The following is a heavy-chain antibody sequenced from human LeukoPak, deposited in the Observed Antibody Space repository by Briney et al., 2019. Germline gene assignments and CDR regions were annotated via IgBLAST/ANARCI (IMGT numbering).Heavy chain of an antibody. CDR3: TRRGSIAVAGMGDY. CDR1: GFTFSGSA. J-gene: IGHJ4*02. CDR2: IRSKANSYAT. Sequence: GGSLRLSCAASGFTFSGSAMHWVRQASGKGLEWVGRIRSKANSYATAYAASVKGMFTISRDDSKNTAYLQMNSLKTEETAVYYCTRRGSIAVAGMGDYWGQGTLVTVSS. V-gene: IGHV3-73*01. D-gene: IGHD6-19*01.